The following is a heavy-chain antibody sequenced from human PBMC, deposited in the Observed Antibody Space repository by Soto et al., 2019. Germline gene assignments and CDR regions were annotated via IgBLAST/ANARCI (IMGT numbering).Heavy chain of an antibody. CDR2: ISAYNGNT. Sequence: QVQLVQSGAEVKKPGASVKVSCKASGYTFISYGISWVRQAPGQGLEWMGWISAYNGNTNYAQKLQGRVTMTTDTPTRQAYMGLRGRRFEDRAVYYCARVFRGEFYFGSGSSIDSGGQGPLFPVSS. V-gene: IGHV1-18*01. D-gene: IGHD3-10*01. CDR1: GYTFISYG. CDR3: ARVFRGEFYFGSGSSIDS. J-gene: IGHJ4*02.